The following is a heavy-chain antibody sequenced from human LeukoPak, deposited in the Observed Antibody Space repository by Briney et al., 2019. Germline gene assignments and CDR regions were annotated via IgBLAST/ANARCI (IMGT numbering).Heavy chain of an antibody. V-gene: IGHV3-21*01. CDR3: ARVDYDRSGEDANAEYFQH. D-gene: IGHD3-22*01. CDR2: ISSSSSYI. Sequence: PGGSLRLSCAASGFTFSSYRMNWVRQAPGKGLQWVSSISSSSSYIYYADSVKGRFTISRDNAKNSQYLQMNSLRAEDTAIYYCARVDYDRSGEDANAEYFQHWGQGTLVTVSS. CDR1: GFTFSSYR. J-gene: IGHJ1*01.